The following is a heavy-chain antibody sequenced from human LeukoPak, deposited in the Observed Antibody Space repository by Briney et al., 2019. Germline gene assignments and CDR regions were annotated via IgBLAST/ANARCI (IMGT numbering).Heavy chain of an antibody. J-gene: IGHJ4*02. V-gene: IGHV3-74*01. CDR2: INDDGSAT. CDR3: AREILAPGKTHDY. Sequence: GGSLRLSCALSGFTFSNYWMHWVRQVPGKGLVWVSRINDDGSATFYADSVKGRFTISRDNAKNTLFLQINSLRAEDTAVYYCAREILAPGKTHDYWGQGTLVTVSS. CDR1: GFTFSNYW.